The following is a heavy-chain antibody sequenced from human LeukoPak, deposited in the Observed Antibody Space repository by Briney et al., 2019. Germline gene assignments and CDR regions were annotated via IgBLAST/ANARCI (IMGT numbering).Heavy chain of an antibody. CDR2: IRSKANSYAT. CDR1: GFIVSSNY. D-gene: IGHD3-3*01. J-gene: IGHJ3*02. Sequence: GGSLRLSCAASGFIVSSNYMSWVRQASGKGLEWVGRIRSKANSYATTYAASVKGRFTISRDDSKNTAYLQMNSLKTEDTAVYYCTSNYDTFDIWGQGTMVTVSS. CDR3: TSNYDTFDI. V-gene: IGHV3-73*01.